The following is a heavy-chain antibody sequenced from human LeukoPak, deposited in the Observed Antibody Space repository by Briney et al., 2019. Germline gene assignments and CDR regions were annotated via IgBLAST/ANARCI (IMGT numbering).Heavy chain of an antibody. CDR3: ARVLSGYHP. D-gene: IGHD5-12*01. Sequence: ASVKVSCKAPGGTFSSYAISWVRQAPGQGLEWMGWISAYNGNTNYAQKLQGRVTMTTDTSTSTAYMELRSLRSDDTAVYYCARVLSGYHPWGRGTLVTVSS. CDR1: GGTFSSYA. CDR2: ISAYNGNT. J-gene: IGHJ5*02. V-gene: IGHV1-18*01.